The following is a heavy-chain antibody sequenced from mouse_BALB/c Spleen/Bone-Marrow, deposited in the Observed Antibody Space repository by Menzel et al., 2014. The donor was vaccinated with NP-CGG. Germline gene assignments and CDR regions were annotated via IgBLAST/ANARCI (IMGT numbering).Heavy chain of an antibody. CDR3: ARWRYYFDY. D-gene: IGHD2-3*01. Sequence: VQLQQSGAELARPGASVKLSCKASGYTFTSYWMQWVKQRPGQGLEWIGAIYPGDGGTRYTQKFKGKATLTADKSSSTAYMQRSSLASEDSAVYYCARWRYYFDYWGQGTTLTVSS. J-gene: IGHJ2*01. CDR1: GYTFTSYW. V-gene: IGHV1-87*01. CDR2: IYPGDGGT.